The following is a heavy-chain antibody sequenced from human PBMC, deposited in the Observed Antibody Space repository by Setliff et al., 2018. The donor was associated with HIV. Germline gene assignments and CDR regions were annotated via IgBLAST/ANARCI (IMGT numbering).Heavy chain of an antibody. CDR2: VSPYNGHT. J-gene: IGHJ5*02. D-gene: IGHD2-2*01. V-gene: IGHV1-18*01. CDR3: ARWSCGRATCYDSPYNWFEP. CDR1: GYIFTNFG. Sequence: ASVMVSCKASGYIFTNFGVGWVRQAPGQGLEWMGWVSPYNGHTNYAQKFQGRVTMSTDTSTSTIYMELTSLRSDDTAIYYCARWSCGRATCYDSPYNWFEPWGQGTLVTVSS.